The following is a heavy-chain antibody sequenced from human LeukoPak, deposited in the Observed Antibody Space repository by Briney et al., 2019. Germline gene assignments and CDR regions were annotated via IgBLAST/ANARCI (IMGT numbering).Heavy chain of an antibody. CDR3: ARGGTYYPCIDY. J-gene: IGHJ4*02. CDR2: ISAYNGRI. Sequence: ASVKVSCKASGYTFTSSYINWVRQAPGQRLEWMGWISAYNGRINYAQKFQGRVTMTTDSSTSTAYMDLTSLRSDDTAVYYCARGGTYYPCIDYWGQGTLVTVSS. CDR1: GYTFTSSY. D-gene: IGHD1-26*01. V-gene: IGHV1-18*01.